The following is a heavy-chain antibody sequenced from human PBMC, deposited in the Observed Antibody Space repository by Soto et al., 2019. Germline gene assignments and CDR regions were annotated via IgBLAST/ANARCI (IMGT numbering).Heavy chain of an antibody. D-gene: IGHD3-22*01. Sequence: PGGSLRLSCAASGFTFSDYYMSWIRQAPGKGLEWVSYISSSSSYTNYADSVKGRFTISRDNAKNSLYLQMNSLRAEDTAVYYCATETAGSDSSHAFDIWGQGTMVTVSS. CDR3: ATETAGSDSSHAFDI. V-gene: IGHV3-11*05. CDR2: ISSSSSYT. CDR1: GFTFSDYY. J-gene: IGHJ3*02.